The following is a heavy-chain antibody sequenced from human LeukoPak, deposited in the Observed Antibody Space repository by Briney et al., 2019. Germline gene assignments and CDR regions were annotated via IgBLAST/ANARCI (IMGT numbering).Heavy chain of an antibody. CDR1: GFPFIDYS. Sequence: GGSLRLSCAASGFPFIDYSMNWGRQAPGKGLELISYIGIDSGNTKYADSVKGRFTISGDSAKNSLYLQMNSRRVEDTAVYYCARDHNYAFDNWGQGTLVTVSS. CDR3: ARDHNYAFDN. D-gene: IGHD1-1*01. CDR2: IGIDSGNT. J-gene: IGHJ4*02. V-gene: IGHV3-48*04.